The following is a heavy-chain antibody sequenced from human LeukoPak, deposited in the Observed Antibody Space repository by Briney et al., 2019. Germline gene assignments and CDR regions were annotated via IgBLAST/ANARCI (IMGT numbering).Heavy chain of an antibody. V-gene: IGHV3-23*01. CDR2: ISGSGGST. J-gene: IGHJ4*02. Sequence: GGSLRLSCAASGFTFSTYAMTWVRQAPGKGLEWVSAISGSGGSTYYADSVKGRFTISRDNSRNTLYLQMNSLRAEDTAVYYCAKQYYNFWSGWVNWGQGTLVTVSS. CDR1: GFTFSTYA. D-gene: IGHD3-3*01. CDR3: AKQYYNFWSGWVN.